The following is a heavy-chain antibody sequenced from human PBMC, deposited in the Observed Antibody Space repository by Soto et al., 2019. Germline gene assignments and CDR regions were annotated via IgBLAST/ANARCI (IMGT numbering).Heavy chain of an antibody. V-gene: IGHV1-46*01. CDR3: ARASPGVPGFQH. J-gene: IGHJ1*01. Sequence: QVQLVQSGAEVKKPGASVKVSCKASGDNFINYYMHWVRQAPGQGLEWMGIINPSGGSTSSAQKFQGRVTMTRDTPTSTVYMEVSSLRSEDTAVYYCARASPGVPGFQHWGQGTLVTVSS. D-gene: IGHD3-10*01. CDR2: INPSGGST. CDR1: GDNFINYY.